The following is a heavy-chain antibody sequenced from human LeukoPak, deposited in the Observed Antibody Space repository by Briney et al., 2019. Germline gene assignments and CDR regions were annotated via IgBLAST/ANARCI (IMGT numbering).Heavy chain of an antibody. Sequence: GGSLRLSCAASGFTFSSYSMNWVRQAPGKGLEWVSYISSSSSTIYYADSVKGRFTISRDNAKNSLYLQMNSLRAEDTAVYYCARDRYISYYYDSSGYYSYFDYWGQGTLVTASS. CDR1: GFTFSSYS. CDR2: ISSSSSTI. CDR3: ARDRYISYYYDSSGYYSYFDY. D-gene: IGHD3-22*01. J-gene: IGHJ4*02. V-gene: IGHV3-48*01.